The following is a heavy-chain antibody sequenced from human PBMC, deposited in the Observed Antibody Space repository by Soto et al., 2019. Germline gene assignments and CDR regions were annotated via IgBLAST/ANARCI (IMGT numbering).Heavy chain of an antibody. Sequence: EVHLEESGGGLVQPGGSLRLSCAASGFTFSSYWMHWVRQAPGEGLVWVSLINRDGRERKYADSVKGRFTISRDDAKSTVYLQMDSLRAEETAVYYCERDEEANPWYVLDYWGLGTLVTVSS. V-gene: IGHV3-74*01. D-gene: IGHD3-10*02. CDR3: ERDEEANPWYVLDY. CDR1: GFTFSSYW. J-gene: IGHJ4*02. CDR2: INRDGRER.